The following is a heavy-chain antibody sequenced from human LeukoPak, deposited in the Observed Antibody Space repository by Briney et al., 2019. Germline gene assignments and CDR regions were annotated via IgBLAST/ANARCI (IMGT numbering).Heavy chain of an antibody. CDR2: ISAYNGNT. V-gene: IGHV1-18*01. D-gene: IGHD6-13*01. Sequence: GASVKVSCKASGYTFTSYGISWVRQAPGQGLEWMGWISAYNGNTNYAQKLQGRVTMTTDTSTSTAYMELRSLRSDDTAVYYCARVHHPIAAAGLDYWGQGTLVTVSS. J-gene: IGHJ4*02. CDR1: GYTFTSYG. CDR3: ARVHHPIAAAGLDY.